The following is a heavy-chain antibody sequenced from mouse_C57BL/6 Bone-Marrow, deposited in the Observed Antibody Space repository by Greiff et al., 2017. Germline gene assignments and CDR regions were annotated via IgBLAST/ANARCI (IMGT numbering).Heavy chain of an antibody. CDR1: GYTFTSYW. CDR2: IDPSDSYT. J-gene: IGHJ2*01. D-gene: IGHD1-1*01. Sequence: VQLQQPGAELVKPGASVKLSCKASGYTFTSYWMQWVKQRPGQGLEWIGEIDPSDSYTNYNQKFKGKATLTVDTSSSTAYMQLSSLTSEDSAVYCCASGRYPDYWGQGTTLTVSS. V-gene: IGHV1-50*01. CDR3: ASGRYPDY.